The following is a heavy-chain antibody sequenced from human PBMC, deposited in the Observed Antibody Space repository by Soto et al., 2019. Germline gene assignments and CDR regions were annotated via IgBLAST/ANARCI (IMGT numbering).Heavy chain of an antibody. CDR1: RFTFSTYE. J-gene: IGHJ4*02. D-gene: IGHD2-2*01. Sequence: GGSLRLSXAASRFTFSTYEMNWVRQAPGKGLEWVSYISTSGSTVYYADSVKGRFTISRDNTRNSLYLQMNSLRDEDTALYYCVRYCSTTLCNGVATRTFDYWGQGTLVTVSS. V-gene: IGHV3-48*03. CDR2: ISTSGSTV. CDR3: VRYCSTTLCNGVATRTFDY.